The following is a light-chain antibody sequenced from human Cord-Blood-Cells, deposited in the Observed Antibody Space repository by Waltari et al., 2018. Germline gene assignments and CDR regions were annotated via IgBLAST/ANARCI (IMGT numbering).Light chain of an antibody. V-gene: IGKV3-15*01. CDR3: QQYNNWPPYT. J-gene: IGKJ2*01. CDR2: GAS. Sequence: EIVMTQSPATLHVSPGERAPLSCRASQSVSSNLAWYQQKPGQAPRLLIYGASTRATGIPARFSGSGSGTEFTLTISSLQSEDFAVYYCQQYNNWPPYTFGQGTKLEIK. CDR1: QSVSSN.